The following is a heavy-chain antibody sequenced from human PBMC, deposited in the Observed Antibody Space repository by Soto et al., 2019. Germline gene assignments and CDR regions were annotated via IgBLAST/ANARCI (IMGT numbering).Heavy chain of an antibody. CDR1: GGSISSGGYY. CDR3: ARDKSTYGMDV. J-gene: IGHJ6*02. Sequence: SLTCTVSGGSISSGGYYWSWIRQHPGKGLEWIGYIYYSGSTYYNPSLKSRVTISVDTSKNQFSLKLSSVTAADTAVYYCARDKSTYGMDVWGQGTTVTVSS. V-gene: IGHV4-31*03. CDR2: IYYSGST.